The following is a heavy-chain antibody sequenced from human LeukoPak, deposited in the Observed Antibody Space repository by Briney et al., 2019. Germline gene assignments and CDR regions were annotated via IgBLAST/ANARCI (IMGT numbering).Heavy chain of an antibody. V-gene: IGHV3-21*01. J-gene: IGHJ4*02. CDR2: ISSSSSNI. CDR3: AAQGGFDS. CDR1: GFTFSSYT. Sequence: AGGSLRLSCAASGFTFSSYTMNCVRQAPGKGLEWVSSISSSSSNIYYADSVKGRFTISRDNAKNSLSLQMNSLRAEDTAVYYCAAQGGFDSWGRGTLVTVSS.